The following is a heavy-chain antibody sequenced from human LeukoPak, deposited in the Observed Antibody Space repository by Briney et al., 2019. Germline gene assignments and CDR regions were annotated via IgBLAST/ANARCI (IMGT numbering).Heavy chain of an antibody. D-gene: IGHD5-24*01. J-gene: IGHJ6*03. V-gene: IGHV3-11*01. Sequence: GGSLRLSCAASGFTFSDYYMSWIRQAPGKGLEWVSYISSSGSTIYYADSVKGRFTISRDNAKNSLYLQMNSLRAEDTAVYYCARGDWGTIINYYYMDVWGKGTTVTVSS. CDR3: ARGDWGTIINYYYMDV. CDR1: GFTFSDYY. CDR2: ISSSGSTI.